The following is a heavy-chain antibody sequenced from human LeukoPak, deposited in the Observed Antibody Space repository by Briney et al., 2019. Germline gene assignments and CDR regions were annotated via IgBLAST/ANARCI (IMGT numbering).Heavy chain of an antibody. J-gene: IGHJ5*02. CDR3: ARGYSSSWYLNWFDP. D-gene: IGHD6-13*01. V-gene: IGHV4-38-2*02. CDR2: IYHTGST. Sequence: SETLSLTCTVSGYSISSGYYWAWLRQTPGKGLEWIGNIYHTGSTYHNPSLKSRVTISVDTSRNQFSLKLNSVTAADTAVYYCARGYSSSWYLNWFDPWGQGTLVTVSS. CDR1: GYSISSGYY.